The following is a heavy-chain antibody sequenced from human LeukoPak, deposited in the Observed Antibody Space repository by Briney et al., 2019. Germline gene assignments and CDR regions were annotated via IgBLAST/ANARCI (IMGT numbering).Heavy chain of an antibody. CDR2: IYYSGST. D-gene: IGHD5-18*01. CDR1: GGSISSYY. Sequence: PSETLSLTCTVSGGSISSYYWSWIRQPPGKGLEWIGYIYYSGSTNYNPSLKSRVTISVDTSKNQFSLKLSSVTAADTAVYYCARVDTAMAYFDYWGQGTLVTVSS. V-gene: IGHV4-59*01. CDR3: ARVDTAMAYFDY. J-gene: IGHJ4*02.